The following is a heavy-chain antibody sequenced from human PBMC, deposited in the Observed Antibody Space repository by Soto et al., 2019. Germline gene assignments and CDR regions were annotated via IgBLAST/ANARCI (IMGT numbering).Heavy chain of an antibody. Sequence: EVQLLESGGGLVQPGGSLRLSCAASGFTFSSYAMSWVRQAPGKGLEWVSYISPGGASTYYADSVKGRFTISRDNSKNTLYLQMNSLRAEDTAVYYGAKIRLVVGAKGYFDYWGEGTLVAVSS. CDR2: ISPGGAST. CDR3: AKIRLVVGAKGYFDY. V-gene: IGHV3-23*01. CDR1: GFTFSSYA. D-gene: IGHD6-6*01. J-gene: IGHJ4*02.